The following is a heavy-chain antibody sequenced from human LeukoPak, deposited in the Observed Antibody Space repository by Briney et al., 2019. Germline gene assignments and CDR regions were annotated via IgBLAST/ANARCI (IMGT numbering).Heavy chain of an antibody. CDR1: GGSISSSSYC. J-gene: IGHJ4*02. CDR2: IYYSGTT. D-gene: IGHD2-2*01. Sequence: SETLSLTCTVPGGSISSSSYCWGWIRQPPGKGLEWVGSIYYSGTTYYNPSLKGRVTISVDASKNQFSLKLSSVTAADTAVYYCARLTEIVVVPAADYWGQGTLVTVSS. CDR3: ARLTEIVVVPAADY. V-gene: IGHV4-39*01.